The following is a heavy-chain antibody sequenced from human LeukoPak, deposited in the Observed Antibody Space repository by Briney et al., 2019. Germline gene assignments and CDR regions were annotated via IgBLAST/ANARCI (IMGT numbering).Heavy chain of an antibody. CDR2: IKSKADGGTT. V-gene: IGHV3-15*01. J-gene: IGHJ4*02. CDR1: GFTFDDYG. CDR3: TLYSYGAFDY. D-gene: IGHD5-18*01. Sequence: GGTLRLSCAASGFTFDDYGMSWVRQAPGKGLEWVGRIKSKADGGTTDYAAPVRGRFTISRDDSKNTLYLQMNSLKTEDTAVYYCTLYSYGAFDYWGQGTLVTVSS.